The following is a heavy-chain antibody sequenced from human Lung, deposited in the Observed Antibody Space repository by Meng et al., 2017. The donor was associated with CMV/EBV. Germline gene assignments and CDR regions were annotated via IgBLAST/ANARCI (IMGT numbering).Heavy chain of an antibody. J-gene: IGHJ5*02. Sequence: GESLKISCAASGFTFSTYWMSWVRQALGKGLEWVANIKQDGTKKYYGDSVKGRFTISKDNAKNSLYLQMSALRDEDTALYYCARGGPVAGKNWFDRWGQGTLVTFSS. CDR1: GFTFSTYW. CDR3: ARGGPVAGKNWFDR. V-gene: IGHV3-7*03. CDR2: IKQDGTKK. D-gene: IGHD6-19*01.